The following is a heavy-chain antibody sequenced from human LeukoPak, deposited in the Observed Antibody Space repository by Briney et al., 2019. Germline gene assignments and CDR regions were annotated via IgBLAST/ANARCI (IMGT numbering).Heavy chain of an antibody. CDR1: GFTFDDYA. CDR3: ARDERAVAGTWNLDY. CDR2: ISWNSGSI. D-gene: IGHD6-19*01. V-gene: IGHV3-9*01. Sequence: GGSLRLSCAASGFTFDDYAMHWVRQAPGKGLEWVSGISWNSGSIGYADSVKGRFTISRDNSKNTLYLQMNSLRAEDTAVYYCARDERAVAGTWNLDYWGQGTLVTVSS. J-gene: IGHJ4*02.